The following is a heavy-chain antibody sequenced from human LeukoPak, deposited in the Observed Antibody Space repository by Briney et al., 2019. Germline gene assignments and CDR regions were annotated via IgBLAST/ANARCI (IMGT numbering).Heavy chain of an antibody. CDR1: GYTFTSYY. Sequence: GASVKVSCKASGYTFTSYYMHWVRQAPGQGLEWMGIINPSGGSTSYAQKFQGRVTMTRDTSTGTVYMEPSSLRSEDTAVYYCARDSGAAKGYYYYYMDVWGKGTTVTVSS. CDR2: INPSGGST. CDR3: ARDSGAAKGYYYYYMDV. D-gene: IGHD3-10*01. V-gene: IGHV1-46*01. J-gene: IGHJ6*03.